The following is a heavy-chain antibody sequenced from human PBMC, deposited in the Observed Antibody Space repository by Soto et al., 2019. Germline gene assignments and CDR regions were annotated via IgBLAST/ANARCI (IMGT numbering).Heavy chain of an antibody. CDR3: AKDYEGVGVGGIDN. CDR1: RLTFSTYT. CDR2: ISGSGGST. Sequence: EVQLLESGGGLVQPGGSLTLSCAASRLTFSTYTMSWVRQAPGKGLEWVSGISGSGGSTFYADSVKGRFTISRDKLKKTVDLQMNSLRAEDTAVYYCAKDYEGVGVGGIDNWGQGTLVTVSS. J-gene: IGHJ4*02. V-gene: IGHV3-23*01. D-gene: IGHD6-19*01.